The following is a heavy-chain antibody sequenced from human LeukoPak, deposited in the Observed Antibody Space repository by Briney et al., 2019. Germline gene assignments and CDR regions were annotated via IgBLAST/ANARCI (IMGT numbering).Heavy chain of an antibody. D-gene: IGHD3-10*01. CDR3: AKRGGNFDSGNYDY. Sequence: PGRSLRLSCAASGFTFSNYAMSWVRQAPGKGREWVSTISNRGGSTFYADSVKGRFTTSRDYSKKTLYLQMSSLRAEDTAVYYCAKRGGNFDSGNYDYWGQGTLVTVSS. V-gene: IGHV3-23*01. CDR2: ISNRGGST. J-gene: IGHJ4*02. CDR1: GFTFSNYA.